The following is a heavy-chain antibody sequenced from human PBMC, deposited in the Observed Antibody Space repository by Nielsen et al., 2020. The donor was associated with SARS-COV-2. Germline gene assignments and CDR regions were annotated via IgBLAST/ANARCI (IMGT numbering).Heavy chain of an antibody. CDR3: ARLPEKIVVVPAAPFDP. J-gene: IGHJ5*02. CDR2: IYPGDSDT. CDR1: GYSFTSYW. V-gene: IGHV5-51*01. Sequence: GESLKISCKGSGYSFTSYWIGWVRQMPGKGLEWMGIIYPGDSDTRYSPSFQGQVTISADKSISTVYLQWSSLKASDTAMYYCARLPEKIVVVPAAPFDPWGQGTLVTVSS. D-gene: IGHD2-2*01.